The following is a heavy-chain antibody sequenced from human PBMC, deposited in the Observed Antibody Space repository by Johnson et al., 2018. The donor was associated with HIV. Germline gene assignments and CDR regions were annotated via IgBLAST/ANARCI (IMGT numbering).Heavy chain of an antibody. V-gene: IGHV3-30*03. CDR2: IPYDGSNK. CDR3: ASFVVVVAATGAFDI. D-gene: IGHD2-15*01. Sequence: QVQLVESGGGVVQPGRSLRLSCVVSGFTFSNYGMHWVRQAPGKGLEWVAVIPYDGSNKYYGDSVKGRFTMSRNNFKNTLYLQMNSLRGEDTAVYYCASFVVVVAATGAFDIWGQGTMVTVSS. J-gene: IGHJ3*02. CDR1: GFTFSNYG.